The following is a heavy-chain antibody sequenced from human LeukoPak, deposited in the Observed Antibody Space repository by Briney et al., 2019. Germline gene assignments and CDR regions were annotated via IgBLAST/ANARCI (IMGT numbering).Heavy chain of an antibody. CDR2: IWYDGSNK. CDR3: VRWGTGKILDY. J-gene: IGHJ4*02. CDR1: GFTFSSHG. V-gene: IGHV3-33*01. Sequence: PGRSLRLSCAASGFTFSSHGMHWVRQSPGKGLEWVAVIWYDGSNKYYADSVRGRFTISRDNSKSTVYLQMGSLRAEDTAVYYCVRWGTGKILDYWGQGTLVTVSS. D-gene: IGHD3-16*01.